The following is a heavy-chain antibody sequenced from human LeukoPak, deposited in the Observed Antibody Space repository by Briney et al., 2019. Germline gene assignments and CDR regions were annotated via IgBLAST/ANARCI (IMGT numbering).Heavy chain of an antibody. J-gene: IGHJ6*02. CDR2: IYHSGST. CDR1: GGSFSSSNW. CDR3: ARSGPLQDGYNPYYYYYYGMDV. Sequence: SETLSLTCAVSGGSFSSSNWWSGGRQPPGKGLEWIGEIYHSGSTNYNPSLKSRVTISVDKSKNQFSLKLSSVTAADTAVYYCARSGPLQDGYNPYYYYYYGMDVWGQGTTVTVSS. D-gene: IGHD5-24*01. V-gene: IGHV4-4*02.